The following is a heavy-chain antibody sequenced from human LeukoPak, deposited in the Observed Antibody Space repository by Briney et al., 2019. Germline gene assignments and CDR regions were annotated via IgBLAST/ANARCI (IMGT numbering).Heavy chain of an antibody. CDR1: GYSFTSFW. D-gene: IGHD1-26*01. V-gene: IGHV5-51*01. CDR3: ARLMEDRWELPLYY. CDR2: IYPGDSDT. J-gene: IGHJ4*02. Sequence: GESLKISCKGSGYSFTSFWIGWVRQMPGKGLEWMGIIYPGDSDTRYSPSFQGQVTISADKSISTAYLQWSSLKASDTGMYYCARLMEDRWELPLYYWGQGTLVTVSS.